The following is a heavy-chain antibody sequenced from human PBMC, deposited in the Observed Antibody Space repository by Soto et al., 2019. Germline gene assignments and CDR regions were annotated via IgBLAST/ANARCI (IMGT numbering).Heavy chain of an antibody. CDR2: ISSGGSDK. CDR3: AKDVDIGAAGYYFDY. D-gene: IGHD6-13*01. CDR1: GFTFSSFG. V-gene: IGHV3-30*18. J-gene: IGHJ4*02. Sequence: QVQLVESGGGVVQPGRSLRLSCAASGFTFSSFGMHWVRQAPGKGLEWVAVISSGGSDKYYTDSVKGRFTISRDNSRNTLYLQMNSLRAEDTAVYYCAKDVDIGAAGYYFDYWGQGTLVTVSS.